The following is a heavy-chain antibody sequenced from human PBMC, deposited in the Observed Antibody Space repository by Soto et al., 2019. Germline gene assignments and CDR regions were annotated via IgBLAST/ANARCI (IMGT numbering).Heavy chain of an antibody. D-gene: IGHD2-2*03. J-gene: IGHJ6*02. V-gene: IGHV4-39*01. CDR3: ARLNGYCISTNCHGYYGMDF. CDR1: GGSVSSSSYP. Sequence: PSETLSLTCTVSGGSVSSSSYPWGWIRQSPGKGLEWIGTIYSSENTYYNPSLLSRVTISVDTSKNEFSLRLGSVTAADTAVYYCARLNGYCISTNCHGYYGMDFWGQGTMVTVSS. CDR2: IYSSENT.